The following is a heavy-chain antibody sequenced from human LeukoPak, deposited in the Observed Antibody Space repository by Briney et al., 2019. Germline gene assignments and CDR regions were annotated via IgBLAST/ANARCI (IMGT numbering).Heavy chain of an antibody. J-gene: IGHJ6*03. CDR2: IYSDGST. CDR3: ARVGYDFWSGYYQYYYYYYMDV. D-gene: IGHD3-3*01. CDR1: GFTFSSNY. V-gene: IGHV3-66*02. Sequence: GGSLRLSCAASGFTFSSNYMSWVRQAPGKGLEWVSVIYSDGSTYYADSVKGRFTISRDNSKNTLYLQMNSLRAEDTAVYYCARVGYDFWSGYYQYYYYYYMDVWGKGTTVAVSS.